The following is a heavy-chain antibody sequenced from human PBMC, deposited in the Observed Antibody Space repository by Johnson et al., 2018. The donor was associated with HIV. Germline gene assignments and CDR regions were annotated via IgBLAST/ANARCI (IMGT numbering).Heavy chain of an antibody. Sequence: EVQLVESGGGVVQPGRSLRLSCAASGFTFSSHWMHWVRQPPGKGLVWVSRINSDGSSTSYADSVKGRFTISRDNAKNTLYLQMNSLRAEDTAVYYCAIIPPGGAGKGADAFDIWGQGTRVTVSS. CDR2: INSDGSST. J-gene: IGHJ3*02. CDR3: AIIPPGGAGKGADAFDI. D-gene: IGHD1-26*01. V-gene: IGHV3-74*02. CDR1: GFTFSSHW.